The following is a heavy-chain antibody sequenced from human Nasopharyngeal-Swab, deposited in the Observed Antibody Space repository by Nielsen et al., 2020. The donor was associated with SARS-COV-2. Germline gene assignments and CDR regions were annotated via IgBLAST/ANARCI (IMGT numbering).Heavy chain of an antibody. J-gene: IGHJ4*02. CDR3: ASQIAARFDY. Sequence: WIRQPPGKDLEWIAYIYYSGSTYYNPSLKSRVTISVDKSKNQFSLKLSSVTAADTAVYYCASQIAARFDYWGQGTLVTVSS. V-gene: IGHV4-30-4*01. D-gene: IGHD6-6*01. CDR2: IYYSGST.